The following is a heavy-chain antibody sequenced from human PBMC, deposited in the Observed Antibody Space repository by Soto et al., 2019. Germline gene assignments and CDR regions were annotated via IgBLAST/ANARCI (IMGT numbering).Heavy chain of an antibody. CDR2: ISAGGDGT. J-gene: IGHJ4*02. Sequence: EVQLLESGGDLVQPGGSLRLSCAASGFSFRSYAMGWVRQAPGKGLDWVSSISAGGDGTYYADSVKGRFTISRDNSKNTVYMQMTGLRADDTAVYYCADGGRYPYDWCPGTLVTVSS. CDR3: ADGGRYPYD. CDR1: GFSFRSYA. V-gene: IGHV3-23*01. D-gene: IGHD1-26*01.